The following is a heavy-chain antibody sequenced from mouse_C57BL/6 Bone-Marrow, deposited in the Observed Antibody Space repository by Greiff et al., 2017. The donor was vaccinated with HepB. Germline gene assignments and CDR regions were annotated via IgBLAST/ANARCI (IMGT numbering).Heavy chain of an antibody. D-gene: IGHD1-1*02. V-gene: IGHV1-15*01. CDR3: TGEVLVAFSY. CDR2: IDPETGGT. J-gene: IGHJ2*01. CDR1: GYTFTDYE. Sequence: LVESGAELVRPGASVTLSCKASGYTFTDYEMHWVKQTPVHGLEWIGAIDPETGGTAYNQKFKGKAILTADKSSSTAYMELRSLTSEDSAVYYCTGEVLVAFSYLRPGPPLPVSS.